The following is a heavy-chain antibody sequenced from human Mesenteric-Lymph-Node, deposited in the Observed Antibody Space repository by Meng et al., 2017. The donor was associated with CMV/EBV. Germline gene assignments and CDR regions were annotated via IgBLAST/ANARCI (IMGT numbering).Heavy chain of an antibody. CDR3: AHSSGIAAAGPFYFDY. V-gene: IGHV2-5*02. CDR1: GFSLSTSGVG. D-gene: IGHD6-13*01. J-gene: IGHJ4*02. Sequence: QITLTESGPTLVKPTETLTLTCTFSGFSLSTSGVGVGWNRQPPGKALEWLALIYWDDDKRYSPSLKSRLTITKDTSKNQVVLTMTNMDPVDTATYYCAHSSGIAAAGPFYFDYWGQGTLVTVSS. CDR2: IYWDDDK.